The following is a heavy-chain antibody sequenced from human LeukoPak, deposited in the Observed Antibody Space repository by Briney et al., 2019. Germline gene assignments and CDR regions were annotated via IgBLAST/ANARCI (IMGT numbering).Heavy chain of an antibody. V-gene: IGHV4-30-4*07. D-gene: IGHD3-3*01. CDR3: AKIPQVGIFAVSNLDY. Sequence: SETLSLTCAVSGGSLSRSGYSWSWIRQPPGRGLEWLGYIYYTGSTYYNPSLKSRLTISLDTSKNQFSLKLSCVTAEDTAVYYCAKIPQVGIFAVSNLDYRGQRTLVTVS. J-gene: IGHJ4*02. CDR1: GGSLSRSGYS. CDR2: IYYTGST.